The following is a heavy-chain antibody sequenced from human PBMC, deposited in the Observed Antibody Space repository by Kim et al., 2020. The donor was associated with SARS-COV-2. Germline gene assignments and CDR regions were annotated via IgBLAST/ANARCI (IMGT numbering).Heavy chain of an antibody. J-gene: IGHJ4*02. Sequence: SETLSLTCAVSGGSISSSNWWNWVRQPPGKGLEWIGEIYHGGNTNYNPSLKSRVTISVDRSKNQFSPNMNSVTAADTAVYYCARGVSSGWYSMHFDYWGQGTLVTVSS. CDR2: IYHGGNT. CDR1: GGSISSSNW. V-gene: IGHV4-4*02. D-gene: IGHD6-19*01. CDR3: ARGVSSGWYSMHFDY.